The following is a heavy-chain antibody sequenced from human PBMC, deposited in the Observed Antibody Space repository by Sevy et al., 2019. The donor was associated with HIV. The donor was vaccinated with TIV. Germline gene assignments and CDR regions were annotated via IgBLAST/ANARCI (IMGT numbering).Heavy chain of an antibody. CDR1: GFTFSSYD. CDR2: ISSSGSSI. CDR3: TRNGGAFDNGFDP. J-gene: IGHJ5*02. D-gene: IGHD2-8*01. Sequence: GGSLRLSCTASGFTFSSYDMNWVRQAPGKGLEWVSKISSSGSSIYYVDSVKGRFTISRDNAKNSLNLQMNSLRVEDTAVYYCTRNGGAFDNGFDPWGQGTLVTVSS. V-gene: IGHV3-48*03.